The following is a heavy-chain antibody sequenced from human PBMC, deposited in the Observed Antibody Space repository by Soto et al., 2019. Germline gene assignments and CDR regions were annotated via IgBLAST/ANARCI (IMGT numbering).Heavy chain of an antibody. CDR3: ARVYRSNWWKFDY. D-gene: IGHD6-13*01. CDR1: GFTFSGYS. Sequence: GASVKVSCKASGFTFSGYSIRWVRQAPGQGLEWVGWIVPKNGNTNTAQKFQGRVTMTTHTSTSTAYMELTRLKFDDTAIYFCARVYRSNWWKFDYWGQGTQVTVSS. J-gene: IGHJ4*01. CDR2: IVPKNGNT. V-gene: IGHV1-18*04.